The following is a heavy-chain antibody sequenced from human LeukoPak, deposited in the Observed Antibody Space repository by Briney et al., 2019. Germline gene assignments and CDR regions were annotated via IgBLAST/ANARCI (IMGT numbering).Heavy chain of an antibody. CDR1: GYTFTSYA. V-gene: IGHV7-4-1*02. CDR3: ARSTPPWAAAGTYRLNWFDP. J-gene: IGHJ5*02. CDR2: INTNTGNP. Sequence: ASVKVSCKASGYTFTSYAMNWVRQAPGQGLEWMGWINTNTGNPTYAQGFTGRFVFSLDTSVSTAYLQISSLKAEDTAVYCCARSTPPWAAAGTYRLNWFDPWGQGTLVTVSS. D-gene: IGHD6-13*01.